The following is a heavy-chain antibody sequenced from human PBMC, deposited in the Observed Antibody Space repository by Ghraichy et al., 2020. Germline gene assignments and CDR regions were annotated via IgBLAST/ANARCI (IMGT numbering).Heavy chain of an antibody. Sequence: GESLNISCAASGFTFSSYAMSWVRQAPGKGLEWVSGIGRSGGNTYYADSVKGRFSISRDNSKNTLYLQMNSLRAEDTAIYFCAKERLPYGSGTHDYWGQGTRVTVSS. J-gene: IGHJ4*02. CDR2: IGRSGGNT. CDR3: AKERLPYGSGTHDY. D-gene: IGHD3-10*01. CDR1: GFTFSSYA. V-gene: IGHV3-23*01.